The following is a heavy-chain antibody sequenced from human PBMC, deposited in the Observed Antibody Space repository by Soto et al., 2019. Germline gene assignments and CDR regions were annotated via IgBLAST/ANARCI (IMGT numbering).Heavy chain of an antibody. D-gene: IGHD3-10*01. CDR1: GGSTSSDY. V-gene: IGHV4-4*07. CDR3: AKEVSHSNFGGTSSSFDP. CDR2: IYISGTT. J-gene: IGHJ5*02. Sequence: QVRLQESGPGLLKPSETLSLTCSVTGGSTSSDYWSWIRRPAGKGLEWIGRIYISGTTNYNPSLWGRVSISLDTSKNQFSLELSSLTTADTAVYYCAKEVSHSNFGGTSSSFDPWGPGTLVTVSA.